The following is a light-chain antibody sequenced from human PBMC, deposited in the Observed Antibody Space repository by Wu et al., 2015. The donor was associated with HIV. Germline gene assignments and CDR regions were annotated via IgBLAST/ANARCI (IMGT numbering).Light chain of an antibody. J-gene: IGKJ2*01. CDR1: QSVTSN. V-gene: IGKV3-11*01. Sequence: VMTQFPATLSVSPGERATLSCRASQSVTSNLAWYQQRPGQAPRLLIYGASNRATGIPARFSGSGSGTDFTLTISSLEPEDFAVYYCQQRRYWPLYTFGQGTKLEIK. CDR2: GAS. CDR3: QQRRYWPLYT.